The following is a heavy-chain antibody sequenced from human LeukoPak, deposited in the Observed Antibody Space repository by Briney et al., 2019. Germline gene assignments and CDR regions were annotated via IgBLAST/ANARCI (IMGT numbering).Heavy chain of an antibody. CDR1: GGSFSGYY. CDR2: INHSGST. D-gene: IGHD3-3*02. Sequence: SETLSLTCAVYGGSFSGYYWSWIRQPPGKGLEWIGEINHSGSTNYNLSLKSRVTISVDTSKNQFSLKLSSVTAADTAVYYCARGAFRGYHYYYMDVWGKGTTVTVSS. CDR3: ARGAFRGYHYYYMDV. V-gene: IGHV4-34*01. J-gene: IGHJ6*03.